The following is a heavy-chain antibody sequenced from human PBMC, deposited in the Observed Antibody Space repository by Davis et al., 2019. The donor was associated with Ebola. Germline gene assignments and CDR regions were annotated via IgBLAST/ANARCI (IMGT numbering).Heavy chain of an antibody. CDR2: INPNSGGT. CDR3: ARDTSSTPGYYYGMDV. V-gene: IGHV1-2*04. J-gene: IGHJ6*02. D-gene: IGHD6-6*01. Sequence: ASVKVSCKASGYTFTGYYMHWVRQVPGQGLEWMGWINPNSGGTNYAQKFQGWVTMTRDTSISTAYMELSRLRSDDTAVYYCARDTSSTPGYYYGMDVWGQGTTVTVSS. CDR1: GYTFTGYY.